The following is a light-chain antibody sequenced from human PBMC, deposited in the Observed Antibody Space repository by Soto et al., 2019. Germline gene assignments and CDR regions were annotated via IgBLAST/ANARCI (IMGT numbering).Light chain of an antibody. CDR1: QSISSW. J-gene: IGKJ1*01. Sequence: DIQMTQSPSTVLASLGDRATITSRASQSISSWLAWYQQTQGKAPKLLIYKASSLESGVPSRFSGSGSGTEFTLTLSSLEPEDFSVYYCQQRSNWPPTFGQGTKVDI. CDR2: KAS. CDR3: QQRSNWPPT. V-gene: IGKV1-5*03.